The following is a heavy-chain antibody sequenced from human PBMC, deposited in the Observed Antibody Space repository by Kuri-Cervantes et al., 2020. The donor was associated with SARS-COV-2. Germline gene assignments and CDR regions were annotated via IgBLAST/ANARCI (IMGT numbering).Heavy chain of an antibody. CDR1: GFTFSSYW. V-gene: IGHV3-7*01. CDR2: IKQDGSEK. CDR3: ASGGDCSSTSCYRAEVN. J-gene: IGHJ4*02. Sequence: GESLKIPCAASGFTFSSYWMSWVRQAPGKGLEWVANIKQDGSEKYHVDSVKGRFTISRDNAKNSLYLQMNSLRAEDTAVYYCASGGDCSSTSCYRAEVNWGQGTLVTVSS. D-gene: IGHD2-2*02.